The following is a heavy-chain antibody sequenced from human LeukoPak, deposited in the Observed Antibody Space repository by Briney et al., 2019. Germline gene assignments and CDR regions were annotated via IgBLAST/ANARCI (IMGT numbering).Heavy chain of an antibody. CDR1: GFTFSIYN. Sequence: QTGGSLRLSCAASGFTFSIYNMNWVRQAPGKGLEWVSYISSTSRTIYYADSVKGRFTISRDNAKNSLYLQMNSLRAEDTAVYYCAKNKWDRGVTAPWDYWGQGTLVTVSS. CDR3: AKNKWDRGVTAPWDY. V-gene: IGHV3-48*01. CDR2: ISSTSRTI. J-gene: IGHJ4*02. D-gene: IGHD1-26*01.